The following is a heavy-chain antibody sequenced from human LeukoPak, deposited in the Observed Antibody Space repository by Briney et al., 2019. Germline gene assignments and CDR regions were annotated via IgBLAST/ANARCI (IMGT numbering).Heavy chain of an antibody. CDR3: ARPSNGYNWNMGY. CDR2: IKQGGSEK. J-gene: IGHJ4*02. V-gene: IGHV3-7*04. CDR1: GFSFSSYY. Sequence: LTGGSLRLSCAASGFSFSSYYMSWVRQAPGKGLEWVANIKQGGSEKYYVDSVKGRFTISRDNPKNSLYLQMNSLRAEDTAVYYCARPSNGYNWNMGYWGQGTLVTVSS. D-gene: IGHD5-24*01.